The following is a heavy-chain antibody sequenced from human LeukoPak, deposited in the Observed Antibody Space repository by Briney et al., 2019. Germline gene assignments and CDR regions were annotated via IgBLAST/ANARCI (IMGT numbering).Heavy chain of an antibody. D-gene: IGHD2-8*01. J-gene: IGHJ4*02. CDR1: GGSISSSNW. Sequence: SDTLSLTCAVSGGSISSSNWWSWVRQPPGKGLEWIGEIYHSGSTNYNPSLKSRVTISVDKSKNQFSLKLSSVTAADTALYYCARLAYCTNGVCYTRAYSYAIFDYWGQGTLVTVSS. CDR3: ARLAYCTNGVCYTRAYSYAIFDY. CDR2: IYHSGST. V-gene: IGHV4-4*02.